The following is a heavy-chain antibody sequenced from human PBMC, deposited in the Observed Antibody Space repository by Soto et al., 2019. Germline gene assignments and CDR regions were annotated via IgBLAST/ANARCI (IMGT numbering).Heavy chain of an antibody. Sequence: EVQLVESGGGLVKPGGSLRLSCAASGFTFSSYSMNWVRQAPGKGLEWVSSISSSSSYIYYADSVKGRFTISRDNAKNSLYLQMNSLRAEDTAVYYCARDFGAVAVGADYWGQGTLVTVSS. D-gene: IGHD6-19*01. CDR1: GFTFSSYS. V-gene: IGHV3-21*01. CDR3: ARDFGAVAVGADY. CDR2: ISSSSSYI. J-gene: IGHJ4*02.